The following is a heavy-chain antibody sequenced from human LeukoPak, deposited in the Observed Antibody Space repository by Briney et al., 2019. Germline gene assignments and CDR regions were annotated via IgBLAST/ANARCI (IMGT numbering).Heavy chain of an antibody. J-gene: IGHJ4*02. CDR3: AKRDF. CDR1: GFTFSSFA. Sequence: PGGSLRLSCAASGFTFSSFAMNWVRQAPGKGLEWVSSNAGSVKGRFTISRDNSKNTLFLQMNSLRADDTAIYYCAKRDFWGQGTLVTVSS. V-gene: IGHV3-23*01.